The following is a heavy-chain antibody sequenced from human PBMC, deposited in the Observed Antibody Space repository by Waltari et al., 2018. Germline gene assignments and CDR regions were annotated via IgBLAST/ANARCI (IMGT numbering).Heavy chain of an antibody. D-gene: IGHD2-2*01. Sequence: EVQLLESGGGLVQPGGSLRLSCAASGFTFSSYAMSWVRQAPGKGLEWGSAISGSGGSTYYADSLKGRFTSSRDNSKNTLYLQMNSLRAEDTAVYYCAKARYCSSTSCYGRIDYWGQGTLVTVSS. CDR3: AKARYCSSTSCYGRIDY. CDR1: GFTFSSYA. V-gene: IGHV3-23*01. CDR2: ISGSGGST. J-gene: IGHJ4*02.